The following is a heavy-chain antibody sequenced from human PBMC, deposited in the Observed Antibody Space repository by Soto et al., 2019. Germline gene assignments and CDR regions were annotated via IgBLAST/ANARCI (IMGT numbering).Heavy chain of an antibody. J-gene: IGHJ4*02. CDR2: ISAYNGNT. CDR3: AKPAGGHSSGYYFDY. V-gene: IGHV1-18*04. Sequence: GASVKFSCNASGYTFTSYGISWVRQAPGQGLEWMGWISAYNGNTNYAQKLQGRVTMTTDTSTSTAYMELRSLRSEDTAVYYCAKPAGGHSSGYYFDYWGQGTLVTVSS. D-gene: IGHD3-22*01. CDR1: GYTFTSYG.